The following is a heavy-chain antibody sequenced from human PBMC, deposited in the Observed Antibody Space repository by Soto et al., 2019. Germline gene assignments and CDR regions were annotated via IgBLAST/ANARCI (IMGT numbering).Heavy chain of an antibody. V-gene: IGHV3-74*01. CDR2: IDPYDTGI. CDR3: TSDTFGARDS. D-gene: IGHD2-15*01. J-gene: IGHJ4*02. CDR1: GFAFSSEW. Sequence: EVQLVESGGGLVQPGGALRLSCAASGFAFSSEWMHWVRQAPGKGLVWVSRIDPYDTGITYADSVKGRFTISRDNSKNTLYSLMNSLRAEDTAGYYCTSDTFGARDSWGQGTLVTVSS.